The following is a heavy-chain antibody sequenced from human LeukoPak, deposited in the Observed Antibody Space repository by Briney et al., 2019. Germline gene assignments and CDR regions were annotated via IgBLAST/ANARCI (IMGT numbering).Heavy chain of an antibody. CDR1: GGSISSSNYY. J-gene: IGHJ4*02. CDR3: GRHPTFSSGWYVDY. V-gene: IGHV4-39*01. CDR2: IYYSGNT. Sequence: SETLSLTCTVSGGSISSSNYYWGWIRQPPGKGLEWIGSIYYSGNTHYNPSLKSRVTISVDTSKNQFSLNLKYVTAADTAVYYCGRHPTFSSGWYVDYWGQGTLVTVSS. D-gene: IGHD6-19*01.